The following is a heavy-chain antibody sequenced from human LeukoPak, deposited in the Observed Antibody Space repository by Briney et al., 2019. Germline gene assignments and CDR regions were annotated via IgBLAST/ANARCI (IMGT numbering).Heavy chain of an antibody. CDR3: TRDLSGHYSIDY. CDR2: ISGSGGST. CDR1: GFTFSSYA. D-gene: IGHD3-22*01. V-gene: IGHV3-23*01. J-gene: IGHJ4*02. Sequence: GGSLRLSCAASGFTFSSYAMSWVRQAPGKGLEWVSAISGSGGSTYYADSVKGRFTISRDNSKNTLYLQVNSLRPEDTAVYYCTRDLSGHYSIDYWGLGTLVTVSS.